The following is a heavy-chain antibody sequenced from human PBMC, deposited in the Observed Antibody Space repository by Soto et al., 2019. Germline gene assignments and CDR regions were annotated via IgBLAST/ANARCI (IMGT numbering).Heavy chain of an antibody. J-gene: IGHJ5*02. Sequence: TLSLTCTVSGGSITNNYWSWIRQSPGKGLEWIGCSYYSGSTSYNPSLRSRVTISIDTSKTQFSLRLRSVTAADTAVYYCARRQNWNNLFDTWGQGTLVTVSS. CDR3: ARRQNWNNLFDT. CDR1: GGSITNNY. CDR2: SYYSGST. D-gene: IGHD1-1*01. V-gene: IGHV4-59*08.